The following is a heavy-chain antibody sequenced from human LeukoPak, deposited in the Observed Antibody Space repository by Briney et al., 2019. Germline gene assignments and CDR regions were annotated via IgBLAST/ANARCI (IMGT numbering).Heavy chain of an antibody. Sequence: PSETLSLTCAVYGGPFSGYYWSWIRQPPGKGLEWIGEINHSGSTNYNPSLKSRVTISVDTSKNQFSLKLSSVTAADTAVYYCARGTKYYGSGSYYNRRPFDYWGQGTLVTVSS. CDR1: GGPFSGYY. V-gene: IGHV4-34*01. J-gene: IGHJ4*02. CDR3: ARGTKYYGSGSYYNRRPFDY. D-gene: IGHD3-10*01. CDR2: INHSGST.